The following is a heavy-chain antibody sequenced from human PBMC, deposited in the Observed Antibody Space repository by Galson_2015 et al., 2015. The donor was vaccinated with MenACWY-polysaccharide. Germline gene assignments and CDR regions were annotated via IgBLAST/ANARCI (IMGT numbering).Heavy chain of an antibody. V-gene: IGHV1-8*01. J-gene: IGHJ5*02. CDR3: ARGGKYYYDSSGYLNWFDP. Sequence: SCKASGYTFTSYDINWVRQTTGHGLEWMGWMNPNSGNTGYAQKFQGRVTMTRNTSISIAYMDLSSLRSEDTAVYYCARGGKYYYDSSGYLNWFDPWGQGTLVTVSS. CDR1: GYTFTSYD. D-gene: IGHD3-22*01. CDR2: MNPNSGNT.